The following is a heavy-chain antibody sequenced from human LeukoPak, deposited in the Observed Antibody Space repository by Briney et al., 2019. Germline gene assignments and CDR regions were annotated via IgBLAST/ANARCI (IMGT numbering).Heavy chain of an antibody. Sequence: SETLSLTCTVSGGSISSFTYYWGWIRQTPGKGLEWIGNFYYSGSPYYNPSLKSRVTISVDTSKNQFSLKLSSVTAADTAVYYCARVSRLYGDPSCFDFWGQGTLVTVSS. CDR1: GGSISSFTYY. CDR2: FYYSGSP. CDR3: ARVSRLYGDPSCFDF. D-gene: IGHD4-17*01. J-gene: IGHJ4*02. V-gene: IGHV4-39*07.